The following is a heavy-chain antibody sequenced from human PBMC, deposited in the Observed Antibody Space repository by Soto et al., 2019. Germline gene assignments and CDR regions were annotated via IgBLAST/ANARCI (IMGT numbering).Heavy chain of an antibody. V-gene: IGHV1-46*01. Sequence: ASVKVSCKASGYTFTSYYMHWVRQAPGQGLEWMGIINPSGGSTSYAQKFQGRVTMTRDTSTSTVYMGLSSLRSEDTAVYYCARDRVAAAGTYYYYGMDVWGQGTTVTVSS. D-gene: IGHD6-13*01. CDR2: INPSGGST. CDR1: GYTFTSYY. J-gene: IGHJ6*02. CDR3: ARDRVAAAGTYYYYGMDV.